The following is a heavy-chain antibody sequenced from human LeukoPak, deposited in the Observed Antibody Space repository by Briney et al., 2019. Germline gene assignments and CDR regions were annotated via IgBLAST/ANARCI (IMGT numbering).Heavy chain of an antibody. CDR2: IYFTGTT. V-gene: IGHV4-59*11. J-gene: IGHJ4*02. Sequence: PSETLSLTCTVSGGSINNHYWSWIRQPPGMVLEWVGYIYFTGTTNYNPSLKSRVTISLDKSKNQFSLKLSSVTATDTAIYYCAGGGGSPRNWGQGTLVTVSS. CDR1: GGSINNHY. D-gene: IGHD3-10*01. CDR3: AGGGGSPRN.